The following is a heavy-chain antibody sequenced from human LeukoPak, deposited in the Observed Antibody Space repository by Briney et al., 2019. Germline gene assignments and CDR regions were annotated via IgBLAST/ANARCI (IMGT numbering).Heavy chain of an antibody. Sequence: GESLRLSCAASGFTVSSYAMHWVRQAPGKGLEYVSALSSHGGSTYYTNSVKGRFTISRDTSKNTLYLQMGSLRAEDMAVYYCARSSSGGGFDYWGQGTLVTVSS. CDR1: GFTVSSYA. CDR2: LSSHGGST. D-gene: IGHD6-6*01. V-gene: IGHV3-64*01. CDR3: ARSSSGGGFDY. J-gene: IGHJ4*02.